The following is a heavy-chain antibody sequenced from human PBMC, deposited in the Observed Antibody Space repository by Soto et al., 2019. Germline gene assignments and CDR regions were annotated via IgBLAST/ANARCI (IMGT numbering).Heavy chain of an antibody. D-gene: IGHD5-12*01. CDR3: AKDPGVVAIHYFDY. J-gene: IGHJ4*02. V-gene: IGHV3-23*01. CDR1: GFIFSSYA. CDR2: IGSTGVST. Sequence: EVQVLESGGGLVQPGGSLRLSYAASGFIFSSYAMNWVRQAPGKGLEWVSGIGSTGVSTYYADSVKGRFTISRDNSKNMLYLHMDSLRAEDTAVYYCAKDPGVVAIHYFDYWGQGTLVTVSS.